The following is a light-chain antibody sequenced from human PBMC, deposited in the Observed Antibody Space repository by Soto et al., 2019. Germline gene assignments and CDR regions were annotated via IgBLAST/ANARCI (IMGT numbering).Light chain of an antibody. J-gene: IGKJ2*01. CDR2: KAS. V-gene: IGKV1-5*03. CDR3: QQYDYYPYT. Sequence: DIQMTQSPSTLSASVGDRVTITCRASQSISSWLAWYQQKPGEAPKILIYKASSLETGVPSRFSVSGSGTEFTLTNSSLQPDDFATYYCQQYDYYPYTFGQGTKLEIK. CDR1: QSISSW.